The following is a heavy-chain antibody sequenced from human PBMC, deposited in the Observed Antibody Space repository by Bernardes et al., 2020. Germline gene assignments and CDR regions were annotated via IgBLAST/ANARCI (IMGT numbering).Heavy chain of an antibody. Sequence: SETLSLTCTVSGGSISSSSYYWGWIRQPPGKGLEWIGSIYYSGSTYYNPSLKSRVTISVDTSKNQFSLKLSSVTAADTAVYYCARLSDNWNYRAGYAFDIWGQGTMVTVSS. J-gene: IGHJ3*02. V-gene: IGHV4-39*01. CDR2: IYYSGST. CDR3: ARLSDNWNYRAGYAFDI. CDR1: GGSISSSSYY. D-gene: IGHD1-7*01.